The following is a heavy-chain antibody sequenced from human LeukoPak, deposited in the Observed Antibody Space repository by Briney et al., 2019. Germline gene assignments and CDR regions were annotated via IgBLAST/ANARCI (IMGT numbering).Heavy chain of an antibody. CDR2: ISYSGST. D-gene: IGHD3-16*01. J-gene: IGHJ5*02. CDR3: VREGAVPGIDP. V-gene: IGHV4-38-2*02. Sequence: SSQTLSLTWAVAGYSITSGFSGGCIRQPPGKGLEWIAAISYSGSTNYQSILQSRLTISRDTSNNEFSLRLTSVTAADTAVYYCVREGAVPGIDPWGQGTLVTVSS. CDR1: GYSITSGFS.